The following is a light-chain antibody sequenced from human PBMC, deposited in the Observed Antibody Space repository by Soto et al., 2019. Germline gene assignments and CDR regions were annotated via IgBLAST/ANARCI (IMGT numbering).Light chain of an antibody. J-gene: IGKJ2*01. CDR2: KAS. CDR3: QQYNRFPYT. CDR1: QSISDW. V-gene: IGKV1-5*03. Sequence: DIQMTQSPSTLSASVGDRVTITCRASQSISDWLAWYQQRSGKAPKLLIYKASSLQSGVPPRFSGSGSGTEFDLTISSLQPDDFATEYCQQYNRFPYTGGQGTKLEIK.